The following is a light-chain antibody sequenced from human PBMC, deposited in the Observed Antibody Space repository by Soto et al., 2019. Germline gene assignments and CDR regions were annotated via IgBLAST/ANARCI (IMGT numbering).Light chain of an antibody. V-gene: IGKV3-15*01. CDR3: QQYNNWPPLYT. CDR2: GAS. Sequence: EIVMTQSPATLSLSPGERATLSCRASQSISSNLAWYPQKPGQAPRLLIYGASTRATGIPARFSGSGSGTDFTLTISSLQSEDFAIYYCQQYNNWPPLYTFGQGTKLE. J-gene: IGKJ2*01. CDR1: QSISSN.